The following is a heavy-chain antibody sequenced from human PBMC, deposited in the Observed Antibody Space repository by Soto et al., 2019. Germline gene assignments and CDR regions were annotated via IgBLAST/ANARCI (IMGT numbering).Heavy chain of an antibody. CDR1: GFTFSSYS. CDR3: ARDPYCSSTSCYLEFDC. Sequence: GGSLRLSCAASGFTFSSYSMNWVRQAPGKGLEWVSSISSSSSYIYYADSVKGRFTISRDNAKNSLYLQMNSLRAEDTAVYYCARDPYCSSTSCYLEFDCWGQGTLVTVSS. CDR2: ISSSSSYI. J-gene: IGHJ4*02. V-gene: IGHV3-21*01. D-gene: IGHD2-2*01.